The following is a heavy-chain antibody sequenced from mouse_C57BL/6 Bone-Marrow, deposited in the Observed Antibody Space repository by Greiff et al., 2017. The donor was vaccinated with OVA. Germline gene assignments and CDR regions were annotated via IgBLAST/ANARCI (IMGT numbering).Heavy chain of an antibody. Sequence: QVQLQQPGAELVKPGASVKLSCKASGYTFTSYWMHWVKQRPGQGLEWIGMIHPNSGSTNYNEKFKSKATLTVAKSSSTAYMQLSSLTSEDSAVYYCAIFPLYYYGSSTYYAMDYWGQGTSVTVSS. CDR2: IHPNSGST. D-gene: IGHD1-1*01. J-gene: IGHJ4*01. V-gene: IGHV1-64*01. CDR1: GYTFTSYW. CDR3: AIFPLYYYGSSTYYAMDY.